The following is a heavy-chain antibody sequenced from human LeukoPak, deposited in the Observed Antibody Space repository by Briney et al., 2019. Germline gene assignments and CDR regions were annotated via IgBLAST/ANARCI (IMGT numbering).Heavy chain of an antibody. J-gene: IGHJ5*01. V-gene: IGHV4-38-2*02. CDR1: GYSISSDSY. CDR2: IYHSGGT. Sequence: PSETLSLTCTVSGYSISSDSYWGWIRQPPGKGLVWIATIYHSGGTYYNPSLKSRVTISVDTSKNQFSLMLNSVTAADTAVYYCARGFTLDSWGQGTLVTVSS. CDR3: ARGFTLDS. D-gene: IGHD3-16*01.